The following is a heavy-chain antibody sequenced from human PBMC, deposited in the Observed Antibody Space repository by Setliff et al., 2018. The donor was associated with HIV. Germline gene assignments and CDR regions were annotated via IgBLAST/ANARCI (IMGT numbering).Heavy chain of an antibody. V-gene: IGHV4-34*01. CDR1: GGSFSGYY. J-gene: IGHJ5*02. CDR2: INHSGST. CDR3: ARGSGGIAAAGWFDP. D-gene: IGHD6-13*01. Sequence: LSLTCAVYGGSFSGYYWSWIRQPPGKGLEWIGEINHSGSTNYNPSLKSRVTISVDTSKNQFSLKLSSVTAADTAVYYCARGSGGIAAAGWFDPWGQGTLVTVSS.